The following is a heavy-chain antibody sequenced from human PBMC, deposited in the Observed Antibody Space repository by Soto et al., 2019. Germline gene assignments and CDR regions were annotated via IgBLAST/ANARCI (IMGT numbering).Heavy chain of an antibody. V-gene: IGHV4-31*03. CDR3: ASVIXXXXXYHFDY. CDR1: GVSISSGGYY. Sequence: SETLSLTCTVSGVSISSGGYYWGWIRQHPGKGLEWIGNIYYSGRXXXXPSLKSRVIMSVDTSKNHFSLKLSSVTAADTAMYYCASVIXXXXXYHFDYWGXGTLVTVSS. J-gene: IGHJ4*02. CDR2: IYYSGRX. D-gene: IGHD2-2*02.